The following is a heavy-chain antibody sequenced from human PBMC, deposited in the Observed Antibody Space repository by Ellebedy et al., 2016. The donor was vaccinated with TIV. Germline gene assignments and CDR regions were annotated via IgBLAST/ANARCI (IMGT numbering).Heavy chain of an antibody. CDR1: GFTFSNNA. CDR3: AKENGRLVAVPARYGLDV. D-gene: IGHD5-12*01. CDR2: ISYDGSHE. Sequence: PGGSLRLSCAASGFTFSNNAMHWVRQAPGKGLEWVALISYDGSHESYADSLKGRFTISRDNSKNTVYLQMNSLRDEDTAVYHCAKENGRLVAVPARYGLDVWGQGTTVTVSS. J-gene: IGHJ6*02. V-gene: IGHV3-30*18.